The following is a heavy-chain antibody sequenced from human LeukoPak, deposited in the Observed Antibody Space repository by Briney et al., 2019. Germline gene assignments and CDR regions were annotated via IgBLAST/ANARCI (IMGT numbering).Heavy chain of an antibody. CDR1: GFTLDDYV. V-gene: IGHV3-9*01. D-gene: IGHD6-13*01. J-gene: IGHJ2*01. CDR3: AKDIGTGGTGWYFDL. Sequence: GGSLRLSCAASGFTLDDYVMHWVRQAPGKGLEWVSGISWNSVSIGYADSVKGRFTISRDNAKNSLYLQMSSLRAEDTALYYCAKDIGTGGTGWYFDLWGCGTLVTVSS. CDR2: ISWNSVSI.